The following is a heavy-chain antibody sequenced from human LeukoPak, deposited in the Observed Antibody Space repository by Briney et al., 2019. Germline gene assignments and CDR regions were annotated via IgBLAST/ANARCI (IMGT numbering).Heavy chain of an antibody. V-gene: IGHV3-48*04. CDR1: GFTFSSYS. CDR3: ATTDYGQNYYYYYMDV. J-gene: IGHJ6*03. Sequence: PGGSLRLSCAASGFTFSSYSMNWVRQAPGKGLEWVSYISSSSSTIYYADSVKGRFTISRDNAKNSLYLQMNSLRAEDTAVYYCATTDYGQNYYYYYMDVWGKGTTVTVSS. D-gene: IGHD4/OR15-4a*01. CDR2: ISSSSSTI.